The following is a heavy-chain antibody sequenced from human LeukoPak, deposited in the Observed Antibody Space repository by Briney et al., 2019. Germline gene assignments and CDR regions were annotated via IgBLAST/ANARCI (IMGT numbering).Heavy chain of an antibody. CDR1: GFTFSSYS. CDR3: AREVDTAMVGY. Sequence: GGSLRLSCAASGFTFSSYSMNWVRQAPGKGLEWVSSIISSSSYIYYADSVKGRFTISRDNAKNSLYLQMNSLRAEDTAVYYCAREVDTAMVGYWGQGTLVTVSS. CDR2: IISSSSYI. D-gene: IGHD5-18*01. V-gene: IGHV3-21*01. J-gene: IGHJ4*02.